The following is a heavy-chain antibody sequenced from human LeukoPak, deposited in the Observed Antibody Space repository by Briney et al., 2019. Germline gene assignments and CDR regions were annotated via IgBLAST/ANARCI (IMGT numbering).Heavy chain of an antibody. J-gene: IGHJ5*02. V-gene: IGHV4-61*02. CDR2: IYTSGST. CDR3: AREGGYYDSSGYAYNWFDP. Sequence: SETLSLTCTVSGGSISSGSYYWSWIRRPAGKGLEWIGRIYTSGSTNYNPSLKSRVTISVDTSKNQFSLKLSSVTAADTAVYYCAREGGYYDSSGYAYNWFDPWGQGTLVTVSS. CDR1: GGSISSGSYY. D-gene: IGHD3-22*01.